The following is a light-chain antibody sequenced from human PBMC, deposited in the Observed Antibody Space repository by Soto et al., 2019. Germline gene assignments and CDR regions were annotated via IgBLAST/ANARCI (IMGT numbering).Light chain of an antibody. CDR1: SSNIGAGYD. CDR2: GNS. V-gene: IGLV1-40*01. CDR3: QSYDSSLSGSSV. J-gene: IGLJ1*01. Sequence: QSVLAQPPSVSGAPGQRVTISCTGSSSNIGAGYDVHWYQQLPGTAPKLLIYGNSNRPSRVPDRFSGSKSGTSASLAITGLQAEDEADYYCQSYDSSLSGSSVFGTGTKVTVL.